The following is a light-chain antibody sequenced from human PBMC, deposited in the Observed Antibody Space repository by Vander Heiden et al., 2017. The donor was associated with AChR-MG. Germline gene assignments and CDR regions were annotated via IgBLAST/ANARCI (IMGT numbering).Light chain of an antibody. CDR3: QQDGSSPRT. V-gene: IGKV3-20*01. J-gene: IGKJ2*01. CDR2: GAS. Sequence: EIELTQSPGTLSLSPGERATLSCRASQSVSSSYLAWYQQKPGQAPRLLIYGASSRATGIPDRFSGSGSGTDFTLTISRLEPEDFAVYYCQQDGSSPRTFGQGTKLEIK. CDR1: QSVSSSY.